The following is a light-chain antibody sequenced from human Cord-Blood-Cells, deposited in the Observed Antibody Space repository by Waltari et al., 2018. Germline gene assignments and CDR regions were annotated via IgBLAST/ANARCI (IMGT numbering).Light chain of an antibody. V-gene: IGKV3-11*01. J-gene: IGKJ5*01. Sequence: EIVLPQSPATLSLSPGESATLSCRASQSVSSYLAWYQQKPGQAPRPLIYDASNRATGIPARFSGSGSGTDFTLTISSLEPEDFAVYYCQQRSNWPPITFGQGTRLEIK. CDR1: QSVSSY. CDR2: DAS. CDR3: QQRSNWPPIT.